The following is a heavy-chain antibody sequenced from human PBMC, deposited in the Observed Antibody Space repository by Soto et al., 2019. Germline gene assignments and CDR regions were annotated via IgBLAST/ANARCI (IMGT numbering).Heavy chain of an antibody. D-gene: IGHD6-19*01. V-gene: IGHV3-30*18. CDR2: ISYDGSNK. J-gene: IGHJ4*02. CDR1: GFTFSSYG. Sequence: GGSLRLSCAASGFTFSSYGMHWVRQAPGKGLEWVAVISYDGSNKYYADSVKGRFTISRDNSKNTLYLQMNSLRAEDTAVYYCAKLRPRSRIAVAGSIDYWGQGTLVTVSS. CDR3: AKLRPRSRIAVAGSIDY.